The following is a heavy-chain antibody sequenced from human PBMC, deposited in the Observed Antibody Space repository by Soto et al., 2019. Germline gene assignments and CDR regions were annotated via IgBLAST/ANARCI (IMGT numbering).Heavy chain of an antibody. CDR3: ARNGRWVSIFPSQDYYYYGMDV. Sequence: GGSLRLSCAASGFTFSSYGMHWVRQAPGKGLEWVAVIWYDGSNKYYADSVKGRFTISRDNSKNTLYLQMNSLRAEDTAVYYCARNGRWVSIFPSQDYYYYGMDVWGQGTTVTVSS. CDR2: IWYDGSNK. J-gene: IGHJ6*02. V-gene: IGHV3-33*01. CDR1: GFTFSSYG. D-gene: IGHD3-3*02.